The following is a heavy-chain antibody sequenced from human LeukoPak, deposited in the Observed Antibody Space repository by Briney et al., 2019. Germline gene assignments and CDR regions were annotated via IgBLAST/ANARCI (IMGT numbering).Heavy chain of an antibody. CDR2: IRHDGSYK. CDR3: AKSPWNGKFRAYFDY. CDR1: GFTFTSYG. Sequence: PGGSLRLSCVVSGFTFTSYGVQWVRQAPGKGLEWVAFIRHDGSYKDYADSVKGRCTISRDNSKNTLYLQMNSLRAEDTAVYYCAKSPWNGKFRAYFDYWGQGTLVTASS. V-gene: IGHV3-30*02. D-gene: IGHD1-1*01. J-gene: IGHJ4*02.